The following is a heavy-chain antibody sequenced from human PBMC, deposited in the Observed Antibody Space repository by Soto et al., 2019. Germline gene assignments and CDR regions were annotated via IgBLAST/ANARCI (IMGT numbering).Heavy chain of an antibody. CDR1: GYTFTTYQ. Sequence: ASVKVSCKASGYTFTTYQIHWVRQAPGQGLEWMGTINPSGGSTSYEQRFPGRVPMTRDTSTSTVYVDLSSLRSEDTALYDCARGDSNGWHFDSWGQGTLVTVS. V-gene: IGHV1-46*01. J-gene: IGHJ4*02. CDR2: INPSGGST. D-gene: IGHD6-19*01. CDR3: ARGDSNGWHFDS.